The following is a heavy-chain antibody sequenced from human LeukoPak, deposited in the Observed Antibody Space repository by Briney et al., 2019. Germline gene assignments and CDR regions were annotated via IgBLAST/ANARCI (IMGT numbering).Heavy chain of an antibody. CDR3: ARPGTKSYLGWFDP. D-gene: IGHD2-8*01. V-gene: IGHV4-39*01. CDR2: IYYSGST. CDR1: GGSISSSSYY. J-gene: IGHJ5*02. Sequence: SETLSLTCTVSGGSISSSSYYWGWIRQPPGKGLEWIGSIYYSGSTYYNPSLKSRVTTSVDTSKNQFSLKLSSVTAADTAVYYCARPGTKSYLGWFDPWGQGTLVTVSS.